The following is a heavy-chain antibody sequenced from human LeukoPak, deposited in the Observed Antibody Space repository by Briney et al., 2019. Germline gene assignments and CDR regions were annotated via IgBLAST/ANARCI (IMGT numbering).Heavy chain of an antibody. Sequence: GASVKVSCKASGGTFSSYAISWVRQAPGQGLEWMGGIIPIFGTANYAQKFQGRVTITADESTSTAYVELSSLRSEDTAVYYCARDGIAARGLFDYWGQGTLVTVSS. CDR2: IIPIFGTA. V-gene: IGHV1-69*13. CDR1: GGTFSSYA. CDR3: ARDGIAARGLFDY. D-gene: IGHD6-6*01. J-gene: IGHJ4*02.